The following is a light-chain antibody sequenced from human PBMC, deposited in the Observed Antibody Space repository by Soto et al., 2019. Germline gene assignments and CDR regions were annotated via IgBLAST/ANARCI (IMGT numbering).Light chain of an antibody. CDR2: EVS. Sequence: QSALTQPASVSGSPGQSITISCTGTSSDVGGYNHVSWYQQHPGKAPKLMIYEVSNRPSGVSNRFSGSKSGNTASLTISGLQAEDEADYYCSSYTSSSIRVFGGGTQLTVL. J-gene: IGLJ3*02. CDR3: SSYTSSSIRV. V-gene: IGLV2-14*01. CDR1: SSDVGGYNH.